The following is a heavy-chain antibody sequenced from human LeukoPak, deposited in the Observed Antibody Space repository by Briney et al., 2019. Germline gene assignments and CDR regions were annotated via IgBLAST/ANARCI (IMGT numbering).Heavy chain of an antibody. CDR1: GFTFSNYN. Sequence: GGSLRLSCAASGFTFSNYNMSWVRQAPDKGLEWVSTISGSGGGTYYADSVKGRFTISRDDSKNTLYLQMNSLRADDTAVYYCAKDLGRYRNNFFDYWGQGNLVTVSS. CDR2: ISGSGGGT. V-gene: IGHV3-23*01. D-gene: IGHD1-26*01. CDR3: AKDLGRYRNNFFDY. J-gene: IGHJ4*02.